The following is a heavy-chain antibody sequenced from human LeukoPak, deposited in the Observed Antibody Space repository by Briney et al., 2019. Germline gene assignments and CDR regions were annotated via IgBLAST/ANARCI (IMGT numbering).Heavy chain of an antibody. Sequence: GGSLRLSCAASGFTFSSYSMNWVRQAPGKGLEWVSSISSSSSYIYYADPVKGRFTISRDNAKNSLYLQMNSLRAEDTAVYYCARSGMATATACAFDIWGQGTMVTVSS. J-gene: IGHJ3*02. CDR3: ARSGMATATACAFDI. V-gene: IGHV3-21*01. CDR2: ISSSSSYI. D-gene: IGHD5-24*01. CDR1: GFTFSSYS.